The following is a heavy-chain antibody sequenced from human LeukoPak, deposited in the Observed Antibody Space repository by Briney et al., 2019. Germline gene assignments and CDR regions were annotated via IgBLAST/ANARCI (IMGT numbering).Heavy chain of an antibody. CDR3: ARLTMIGDAFDI. V-gene: IGHV1-2*02. D-gene: IGHD3-22*01. Sequence: ASVKVPCKASGYTFTGYYMHWVRQAPGQGLEWMGWINPNSGGTNYAQKFQGRVTMTRDTSISTAYMELSRLRSDDTAVYYCARLTMIGDAFDIWGQGTMVTVSS. CDR2: INPNSGGT. CDR1: GYTFTGYY. J-gene: IGHJ3*02.